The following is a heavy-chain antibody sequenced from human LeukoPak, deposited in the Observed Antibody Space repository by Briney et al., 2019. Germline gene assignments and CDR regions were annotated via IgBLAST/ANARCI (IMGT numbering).Heavy chain of an antibody. D-gene: IGHD6-13*01. CDR1: GFTFSSYA. CDR3: AKGYGNSWPSRGAFFDY. CDR2: ISGSGGST. Sequence: SGGSLRLSCAASGFTFSSYAMSWVRQAPGKGLEWVSAISGSGGSTYYADSVKGRFTISRDNSKNTLYVQMNSLRAEETAVYYCAKGYGNSWPSRGAFFDYWGQGTLVTVSS. V-gene: IGHV3-23*01. J-gene: IGHJ4*02.